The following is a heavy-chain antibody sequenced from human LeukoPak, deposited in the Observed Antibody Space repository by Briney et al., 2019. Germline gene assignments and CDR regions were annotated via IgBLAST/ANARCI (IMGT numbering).Heavy chain of an antibody. J-gene: IGHJ4*02. D-gene: IGHD3-10*01. CDR3: ARSGSNYSDY. Sequence: PSETLSLTCTVSGGSISSYYWSWIRQPPGKGLEWIGYIFYSGSTNYNPSLKSRVTISVDASKNQLSLKVTSVTAADTAVYYCARSGSNYSDYWGQGALVTVSS. V-gene: IGHV4-59*01. CDR1: GGSISSYY. CDR2: IFYSGST.